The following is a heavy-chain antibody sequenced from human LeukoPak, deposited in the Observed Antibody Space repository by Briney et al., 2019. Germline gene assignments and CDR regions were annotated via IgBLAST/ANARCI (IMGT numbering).Heavy chain of an antibody. CDR1: GFTFSSYG. Sequence: PGGSLRLSCAASGFTFSSYGMSWVRQAPGKGLEWVSAISGSGGSTYYADSVKGRFTISRDNSKNTLYLQMNSLRAEDTAVYYCAKVRGLAAAGKAFDPWGQGTLVTVSS. CDR3: AKVRGLAAAGKAFDP. V-gene: IGHV3-23*01. D-gene: IGHD6-13*01. J-gene: IGHJ5*02. CDR2: ISGSGGST.